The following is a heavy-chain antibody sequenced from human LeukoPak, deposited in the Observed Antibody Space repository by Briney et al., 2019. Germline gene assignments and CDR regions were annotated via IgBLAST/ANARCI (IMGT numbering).Heavy chain of an antibody. V-gene: IGHV1-18*01. Sequence: GASVKVSCKASGYTFTSYGISWVRQAPGQGLEWMGWISAYNGNTNDAQKLQGRVTMTTDTSTSTAYMELRSLRSDDTAVYYCARDYRPYYYDSSGYVGLWGQGTLVTVSS. J-gene: IGHJ4*02. D-gene: IGHD3-22*01. CDR2: ISAYNGNT. CDR3: ARDYRPYYYDSSGYVGL. CDR1: GYTFTSYG.